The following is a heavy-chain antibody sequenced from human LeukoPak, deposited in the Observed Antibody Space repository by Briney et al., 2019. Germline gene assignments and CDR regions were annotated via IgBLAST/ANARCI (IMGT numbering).Heavy chain of an antibody. CDR1: GGSISSYY. CDR3: ARDLGFWSGPDY. Sequence: SETLSPTCTVSGGSISSYYWSWIRQPAGKGLQRIGRIYSSGSTNYNPSLKSRVTMSVDTSKNQFSLRLSSVTAADTAVYYCARDLGFWSGPDYWGQGTLVTASS. J-gene: IGHJ4*02. CDR2: IYSSGST. D-gene: IGHD3-3*01. V-gene: IGHV4-4*07.